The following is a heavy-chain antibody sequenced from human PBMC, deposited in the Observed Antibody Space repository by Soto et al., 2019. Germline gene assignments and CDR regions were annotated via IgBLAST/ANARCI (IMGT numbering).Heavy chain of an antibody. Sequence: ASVTVSCKVSGYTLTELSMHWVRQAPGKGLEWMGGFDPEDGETIYAQKFKGRVTMTEDTSTDTACMELSRLRSEDTAVYYCATDGGATVNACDIWGQGTMVTVSS. J-gene: IGHJ3*02. CDR2: FDPEDGET. V-gene: IGHV1-24*01. CDR1: GYTLTELS. D-gene: IGHD4-4*01. CDR3: ATDGGATVNACDI.